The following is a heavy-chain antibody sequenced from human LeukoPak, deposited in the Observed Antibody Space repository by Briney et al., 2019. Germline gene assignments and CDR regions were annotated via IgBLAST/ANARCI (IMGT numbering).Heavy chain of an antibody. CDR3: ARDRHGSGSAHSFDP. Sequence: PSETLSLTCTVYGGSISDYYWSWIRQPPGKGLEWIGYIYFSGSTNYNPSLKSRGTISADTSKNQFFLKLSSVTAADTAVYYCARDRHGSGSAHSFDPWGQGTLVTVSS. J-gene: IGHJ5*02. D-gene: IGHD3-10*01. V-gene: IGHV4-59*12. CDR2: IYFSGST. CDR1: GGSISDYY.